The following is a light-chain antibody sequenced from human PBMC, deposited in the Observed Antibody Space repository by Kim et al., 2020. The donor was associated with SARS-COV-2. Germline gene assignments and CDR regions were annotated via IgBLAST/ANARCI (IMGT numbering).Light chain of an antibody. CDR3: QSADSSGTYPRV. Sequence: SYELTQPPSVSVSPGQTARITCSGDALPKQYAYWYQQKPGQAPVLVIYKASERPSGIPERFSGSSSGTTVTLTISGVQAEDEADYYCQSADSSGTYPRVF. J-gene: IGLJ2*01. CDR2: KAS. V-gene: IGLV3-25*03. CDR1: ALPKQY.